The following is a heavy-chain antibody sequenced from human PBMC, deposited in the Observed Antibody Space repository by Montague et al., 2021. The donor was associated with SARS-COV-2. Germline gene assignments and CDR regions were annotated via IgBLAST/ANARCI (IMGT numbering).Heavy chain of an antibody. CDR2: INHSGTT. Sequence: SETLSLTCAVYGGSFSGYYWTWIRQSPGKGLEWIAEINHSGTTNYNFNPSLRSRVTISVYTSKSQFSLKLSSVTAADTGFYYCARWDPQTLTLIGLRGKSASDYWGQGTLVTVSS. CDR1: GGSFSGYY. CDR3: ARWDPQTLTLIGLRGKSASDY. J-gene: IGHJ4*02. D-gene: IGHD4-23*01. V-gene: IGHV4-34*01.